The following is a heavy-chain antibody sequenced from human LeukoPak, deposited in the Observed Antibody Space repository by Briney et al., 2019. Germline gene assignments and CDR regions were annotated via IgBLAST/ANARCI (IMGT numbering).Heavy chain of an antibody. D-gene: IGHD3-3*01. V-gene: IGHV1-18*01. CDR2: TSAYNGNT. CDR3: ARGEYDFWSGYLNYYYYYMDV. J-gene: IGHJ6*03. CDR1: GYTFTSYG. Sequence: ASVKVSCKASGYTFTSYGISWVRQAPGQGLEWMGWTSAYNGNTNYAQKLQGRVTMTTDTSTSTAYMELRSLRSDDTAVYYCARGEYDFWSGYLNYYYYYMDVWGKGTTVTVSS.